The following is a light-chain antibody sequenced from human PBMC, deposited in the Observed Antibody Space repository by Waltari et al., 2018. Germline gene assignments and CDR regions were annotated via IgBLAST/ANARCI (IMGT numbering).Light chain of an antibody. CDR1: NNHIGSYNL. CDR3: CSYAGSPRVV. J-gene: IGLJ3*02. Sequence: QSALTQPASVSGSPGQSITLPCTRTNNHIGSYNLVSWYQQHPCKAHNVIIFEDNKRPSVVANRFSGSKSGDTASLTVSGLQPEDEADYYCCSYAGSPRVVFGGGPKLTVL. V-gene: IGLV2-23*01. CDR2: EDN.